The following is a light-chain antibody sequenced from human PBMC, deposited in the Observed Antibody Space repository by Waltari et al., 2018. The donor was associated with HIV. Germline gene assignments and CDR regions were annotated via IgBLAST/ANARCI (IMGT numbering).Light chain of an antibody. CDR1: QSIGDL. CDR3: QHYNTFRWT. V-gene: IGKV1-5*03. Sequence: DIQMTQSPSTLSASVGARVTITCRASQSIGDLLAWYQQKPGKAPKLLIYRASSLESGVPSSFSGSGSGTQFTLTISSLQPDDFATYYCQHYNTFRWTFGQGTKVEIK. J-gene: IGKJ1*01. CDR2: RAS.